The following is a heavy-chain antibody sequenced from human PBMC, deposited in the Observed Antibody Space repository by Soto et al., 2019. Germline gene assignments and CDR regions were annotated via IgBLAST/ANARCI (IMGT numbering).Heavy chain of an antibody. CDR2: INSDGSRT. CDR1: GFTFSSYW. D-gene: IGHD2-2*01. V-gene: IGHV3-74*01. CDR3: ARVDPAAMGVGAFDI. Sequence: EVQLVESGGGLVQPGESLRLSCAASGFTFSSYWMHWVRRAPGKGLVWVSRINSDGSRTNYGNSVKGRFTISRDNAKNTLYLQMSSLRAEDTAVYYCARVDPAAMGVGAFDIWGQGTMATVSS. J-gene: IGHJ3*02.